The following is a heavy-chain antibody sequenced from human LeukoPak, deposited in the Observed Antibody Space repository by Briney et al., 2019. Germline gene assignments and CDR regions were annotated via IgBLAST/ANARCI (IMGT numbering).Heavy chain of an antibody. CDR3: ARVRGYGSESYFDY. D-gene: IGHD3-10*01. Sequence: GGSLRLSCAASGFTFSSYEMNWVRQAPGKGLEWVSYISSSGSTIYYADSVKGRFTISRDNAKNSLYLQMNSLRAEDTAVYYCARVRGYGSESYFDYWGQGTLVTVSS. V-gene: IGHV3-48*03. J-gene: IGHJ4*02. CDR1: GFTFSSYE. CDR2: ISSSGSTI.